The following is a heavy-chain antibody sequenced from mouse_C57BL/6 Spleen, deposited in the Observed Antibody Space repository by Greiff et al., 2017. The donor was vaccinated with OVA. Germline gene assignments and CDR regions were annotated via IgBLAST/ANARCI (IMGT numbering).Heavy chain of an antibody. J-gene: IGHJ1*03. CDR1: GYTFTSYW. Sequence: VQLQPPGAELVRPGTSVQLSCQASGYTFTSYWMHWVKQRPGQGLEWIGVIDPSDSYTNYNQKFKGKATLTVDTSSSTAYMQLSSLTSEDSAVYYCARGGGRNWYFDVWGTGTTVTVSS. CDR2: IDPSDSYT. CDR3: ARGGGRNWYFDV. V-gene: IGHV1-59*01.